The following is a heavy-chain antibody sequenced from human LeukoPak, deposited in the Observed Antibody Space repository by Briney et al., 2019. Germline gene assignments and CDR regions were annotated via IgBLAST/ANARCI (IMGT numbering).Heavy chain of an antibody. CDR2: VSPFNGNT. Sequence: GASVKVSCKASGYTFSSYGIIWVRQAPGQGLQWMGWVSPFNGNTDYAPKLQGRVTMTTDTSTTTAYMELRSLTSDDTAVYYCASIGGSYSHSDFWGQGTLVTVSS. J-gene: IGHJ4*02. CDR1: GYTFSSYG. CDR3: ASIGGSYSHSDF. D-gene: IGHD1-26*01. V-gene: IGHV1-18*01.